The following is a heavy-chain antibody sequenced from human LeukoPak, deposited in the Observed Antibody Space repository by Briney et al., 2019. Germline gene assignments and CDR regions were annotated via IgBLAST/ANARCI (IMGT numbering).Heavy chain of an antibody. D-gene: IGHD6-6*01. CDR2: MNPNSGNT. CDR3: ARGIAARAKGNWFDP. CDR1: GYTFTSYD. V-gene: IGHV1-8*01. J-gene: IGHJ5*02. Sequence: ASVKVSCKASGYTFTSYDINWVRQATGQGLEWMGWMNPNSGNTGYAQKFQGRVTMTRNTSISTAYMELSSLRSEDMAVYYCARGIAARAKGNWFDPWGQGTLVTVSS.